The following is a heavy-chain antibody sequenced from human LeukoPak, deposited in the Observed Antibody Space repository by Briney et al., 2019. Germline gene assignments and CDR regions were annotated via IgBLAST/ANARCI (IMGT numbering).Heavy chain of an antibody. CDR1: GFTFSSYN. Sequence: KPGGSLRLSCAASGFTFSSYNMNWVRQAPGKGLEWVSLISSSSSYIYYADSVRGRFTISRDNAKNSLYLQMNSLRAEDTAVYYCARDDAGLDYWGQGTLVTVSS. V-gene: IGHV3-21*01. CDR2: ISSSSSYI. J-gene: IGHJ4*02. CDR3: ARDDAGLDY.